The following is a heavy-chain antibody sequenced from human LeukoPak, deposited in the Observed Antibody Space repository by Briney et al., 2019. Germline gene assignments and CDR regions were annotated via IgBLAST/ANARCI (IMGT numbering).Heavy chain of an antibody. Sequence: SGTLSLTCTVSGGSISSYYWSWIRQPPGKGLEWIGYIYYSGSTNYNPSLKSRVTISVDTSKNQFSLKLSSVTAADTAVYYCARRLYGRMDVWGKGTTVTVSS. CDR2: IYYSGST. V-gene: IGHV4-59*01. D-gene: IGHD3-10*01. J-gene: IGHJ6*04. CDR3: ARRLYGRMDV. CDR1: GGSISSYY.